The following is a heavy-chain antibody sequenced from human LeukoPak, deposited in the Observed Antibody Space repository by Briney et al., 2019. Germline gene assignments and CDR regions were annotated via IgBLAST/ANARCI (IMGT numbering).Heavy chain of an antibody. D-gene: IGHD3-22*01. V-gene: IGHV4-59*01. J-gene: IGHJ4*02. CDR1: GGSISPYY. CDR3: ARATSTGYFYFDS. CDR2: IYYSGST. Sequence: SETLSLTCTVSGGSISPYYWSWIRQPPGKRLEWIGYIYYSGSTNYNPSLKSRVTISVDTSKNQFSLKVNSLTAADTAVYYCARATSTGYFYFDSWGQGTLVTVSS.